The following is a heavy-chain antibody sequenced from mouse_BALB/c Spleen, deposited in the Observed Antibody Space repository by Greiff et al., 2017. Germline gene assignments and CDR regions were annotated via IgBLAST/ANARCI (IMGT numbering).Heavy chain of an antibody. Sequence: QVHVKQSGAELAKPGASVKMSCKASGYTFTSYWMHWVKQRPGQGLEWIGYINPSTGYTEYNQKFKDKATLTADKSSSTAYMQLSSLTSEDSAVYYCARSYDGYFDYAMDYWGQGTSVTVSS. CDR2: INPSTGYT. CDR3: ARSYDGYFDYAMDY. V-gene: IGHV1-7*01. CDR1: GYTFTSYW. J-gene: IGHJ4*01. D-gene: IGHD2-3*01.